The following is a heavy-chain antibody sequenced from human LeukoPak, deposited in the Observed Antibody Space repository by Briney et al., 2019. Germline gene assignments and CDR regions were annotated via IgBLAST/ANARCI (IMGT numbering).Heavy chain of an antibody. J-gene: IGHJ4*02. CDR2: MTSSSSYI. V-gene: IGHV3-21*01. D-gene: IGHD6-19*01. CDR3: ARDRIAVAGRTDY. CDR1: GFTFSSYS. Sequence: GGSLRLSCAASGFTFSSYSMNWVRQAPGKGLEWVSSMTSSSSYIYYADSVKGRFTISRDNAKNSLYLQMNSLRAEDTAVYYCARDRIAVAGRTDYWGQGTLVTVSS.